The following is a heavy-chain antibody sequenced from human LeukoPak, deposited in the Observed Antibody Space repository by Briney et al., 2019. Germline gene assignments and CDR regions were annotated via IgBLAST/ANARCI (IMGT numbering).Heavy chain of an antibody. CDR2: IYYSGST. D-gene: IGHD2-2*01. CDR1: GGSISSYY. Sequence: SETLSLTCTVSGGSISSYYWSWIRQPPGKGLEWIGYIYYSGSTNYNPSLKSRVTISVDTSKNQFSLKLSSVTAADTAVYYCARVSGYCSSTSCPPTLFDYWGQGTLVTVSS. CDR3: ARVSGYCSSTSCPPTLFDY. J-gene: IGHJ4*02. V-gene: IGHV4-59*01.